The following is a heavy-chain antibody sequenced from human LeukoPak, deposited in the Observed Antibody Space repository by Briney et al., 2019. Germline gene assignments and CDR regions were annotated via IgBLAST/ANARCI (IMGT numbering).Heavy chain of an antibody. D-gene: IGHD5-24*01. V-gene: IGHV4-30-4*08. CDR1: GDSISSYF. CDR2: IYYSGST. Sequence: SETLSLTCTVSGDSISSYFWSWIRQPPGKGLEWIGYIYYSGSTYYNPSLKSRVTISVDTSKNQFSLKLSSVTAADTAVYYCARGDGYNYFDYWGQGTLVTVSS. J-gene: IGHJ4*02. CDR3: ARGDGYNYFDY.